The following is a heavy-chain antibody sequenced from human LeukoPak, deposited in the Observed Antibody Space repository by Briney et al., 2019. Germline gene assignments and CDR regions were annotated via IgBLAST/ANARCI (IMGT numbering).Heavy chain of an antibody. V-gene: IGHV3-23*01. CDR3: AKDPDFWSGYHDY. CDR1: GFTFSSYA. CDR2: ISGSGGST. D-gene: IGHD3-3*01. J-gene: IGHJ4*02. Sequence: PGGSLRLSCAASGFTFSSYAMSWVRQAPGKGLEWVSAISGSGGSTYYADSVKGRFTISRDNSENTLYLQMNSLRAEDTAVYYCAKDPDFWSGYHDYWGQGTLVTVSS.